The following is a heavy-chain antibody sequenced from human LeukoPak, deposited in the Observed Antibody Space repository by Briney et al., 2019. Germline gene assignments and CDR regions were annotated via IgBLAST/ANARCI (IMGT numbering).Heavy chain of an antibody. V-gene: IGHV3-53*01. J-gene: IGHJ6*04. Sequence: GGSLRLSCAASGFTVSSNYMSWVRQAPGKGLEWVSVIYSGGSTYYADSVKGRFTISRDNSKNMLYLQMNSLRAEDTAVYYCARGRERWLPLDVWGKGTTVTVSS. CDR3: ARGRERWLPLDV. CDR2: IYSGGST. D-gene: IGHD5-24*01. CDR1: GFTVSSNY.